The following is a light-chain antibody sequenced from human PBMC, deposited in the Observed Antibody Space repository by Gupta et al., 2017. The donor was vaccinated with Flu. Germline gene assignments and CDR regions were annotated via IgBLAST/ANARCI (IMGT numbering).Light chain of an antibody. CDR2: LGS. Sequence: DILMTQSPLSLPVTPGEPASVSCRASQSLLHSNGDNNLEWYLQKPGQSPQLLLYLGSNRASAVPDTFRGSGSGTDFTLKISRVEAEDVGVYYCRQALQTRVTFGQGARLRIK. V-gene: IGKV2-28*01. CDR3: RQALQTRVT. CDR1: QSLLHSNGDNN. J-gene: IGKJ5*01.